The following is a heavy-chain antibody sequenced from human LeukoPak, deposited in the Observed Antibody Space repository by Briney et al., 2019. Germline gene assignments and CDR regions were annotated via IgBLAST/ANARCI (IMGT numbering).Heavy chain of an antibody. CDR3: AGTNALGWFDP. J-gene: IGHJ5*02. CDR2: ISAYNGNT. Sequence: ASVKLSCTASGYTFTSYGISWVRHAPGQGLEWMGWISAYNGNTNYAQKLQGRVTMTTDTSTSTAYMELRSLRSDDTAVYYCAGTNALGWFDPWGQGTLVTVSS. D-gene: IGHD1-1*01. V-gene: IGHV1-18*01. CDR1: GYTFTSYG.